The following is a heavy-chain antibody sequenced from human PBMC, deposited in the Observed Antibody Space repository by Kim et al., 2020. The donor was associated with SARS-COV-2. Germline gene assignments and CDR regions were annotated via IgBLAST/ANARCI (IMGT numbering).Heavy chain of an antibody. CDR3: ARDTEADFD. J-gene: IGHJ3*01. Sequence: SETLSLTCSVSSGSVNSGSYYWSWLRQTPGRGLVWIGYIFYSGNTNYNPSLKSRVTMSIDTTKKQFSLKLNSVTAADTAFYYCARDTEADFD. CDR1: SGSVNSGSYY. CDR2: IFYSGNT. V-gene: IGHV4-61*01.